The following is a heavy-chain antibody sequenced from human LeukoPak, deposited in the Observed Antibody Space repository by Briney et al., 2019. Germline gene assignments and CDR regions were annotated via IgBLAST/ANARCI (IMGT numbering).Heavy chain of an antibody. D-gene: IGHD2-2*01. V-gene: IGHV4-31*03. CDR1: GGSISSGGYY. J-gene: IGHJ4*02. CDR2: IYYSGST. Sequence: SQTLSLTSTVYGGSISSGGYYWSWIRQHPGKGLEWIGYIYYSGSTYDNPSLKSRVTISVDTSKNQFSLKLSSVSAADTAVYCCARRSPIGCSSTSCYGIDYWGEGGIVTVCS. CDR3: ARRSPIGCSSTSCYGIDY.